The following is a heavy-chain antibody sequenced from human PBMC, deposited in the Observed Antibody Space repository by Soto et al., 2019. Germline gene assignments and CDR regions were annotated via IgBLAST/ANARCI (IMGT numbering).Heavy chain of an antibody. Sequence: GGSLRLSCAASGFTFSSYAMSWVRQAPGKGLEWVSAISGSGGSTYYADSVKGRFTITRDNSKNTLYLQMNSLRAEYTAVYYCAKGGSYYDLLYYLDYWGQGTLVTVSS. V-gene: IGHV3-23*01. CDR3: AKGGSYYDLLYYLDY. CDR2: ISGSGGST. J-gene: IGHJ4*02. CDR1: GFTFSSYA. D-gene: IGHD3-22*01.